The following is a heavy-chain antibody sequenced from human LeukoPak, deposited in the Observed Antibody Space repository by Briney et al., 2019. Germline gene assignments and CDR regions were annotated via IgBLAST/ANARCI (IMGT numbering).Heavy chain of an antibody. CDR3: AKGRPLYDSYMDV. J-gene: IGHJ6*03. CDR2: IRSDGSNK. D-gene: IGHD6-25*01. CDR1: GFSFTNYA. V-gene: IGHV3-30*02. Sequence: PGGSLRLSCAASGFSFTNYAMHWVRQAPGKGLEWVAFIRSDGSNKYYADSLKGRFTISRDDSKNTVYLQMNSLGAEDTAVYYCAKGRPLYDSYMDVWGKGTTVTVSS.